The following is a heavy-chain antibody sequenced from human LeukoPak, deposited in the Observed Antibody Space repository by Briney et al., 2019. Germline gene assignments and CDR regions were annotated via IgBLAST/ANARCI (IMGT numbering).Heavy chain of an antibody. CDR1: GGSISGYY. V-gene: IGHV4-59*01. J-gene: IGHJ3*02. CDR3: ARVASGYDVFDI. D-gene: IGHD3-3*01. CDR2: IYYSGST. Sequence: SETLSLTCSVSGGSISGYYWSWIRQPPGQGLEWIGYIYYSGSTNSNPSLKSRVTMSVDTSKNQFSLKLGSVTAADTAVFYCARVASGYDVFDIWGQGTMVTVSS.